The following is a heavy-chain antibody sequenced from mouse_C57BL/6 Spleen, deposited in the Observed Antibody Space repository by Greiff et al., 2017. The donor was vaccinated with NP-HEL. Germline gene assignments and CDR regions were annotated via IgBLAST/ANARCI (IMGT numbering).Heavy chain of an antibody. Sequence: EVKLMESGPGLAKPSQTLSLTCSVTGYSITSDYWNWIRKFPGNKLEYMGYISYSGSTYYNPSLKSRISITRDTSKNQYYLQLNSVTTEDTATYYCARSYWDGAWYFDVWGTGTTVTVSS. CDR3: ARSYWDGAWYFDV. CDR1: GYSITSDY. CDR2: ISYSGST. V-gene: IGHV3-8*01. J-gene: IGHJ1*03. D-gene: IGHD4-1*01.